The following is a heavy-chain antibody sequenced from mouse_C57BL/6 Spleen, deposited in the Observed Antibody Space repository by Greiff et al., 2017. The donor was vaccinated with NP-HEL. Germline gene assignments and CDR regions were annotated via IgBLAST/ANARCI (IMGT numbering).Heavy chain of an antibody. J-gene: IGHJ4*01. Sequence: VQLQQPGPELVKPGASVKISCKASGYSFTDYNMNWVKQSNGKSLEWIGVINPNYGTTSYNQKFKGKATLTVDQSSSTAYMQLNSLTSEDSAVYYCASLYYYGSSPYAMDYWGQGTSVTVSS. CDR3: ASLYYYGSSPYAMDY. CDR2: INPNYGTT. CDR1: GYSFTDYN. D-gene: IGHD1-1*01. V-gene: IGHV1-39*01.